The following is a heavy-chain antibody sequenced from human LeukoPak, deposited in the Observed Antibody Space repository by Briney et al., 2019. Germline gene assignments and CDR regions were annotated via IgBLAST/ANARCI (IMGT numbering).Heavy chain of an antibody. Sequence: PGGSLRLSCAASAFTFSSYTMNWVRQAPGKGLGWISFISGSSGTIYYAYSVRGRFTISRDNAKHSLYLQVNSLRAEDTAVYYCARGCPSYLFTTSCYVSDSWGQGTLVTVSS. CDR3: ARGCPSYLFTTSCYVSDS. D-gene: IGHD2-2*01. V-gene: IGHV3-48*01. CDR2: ISGSSGTI. J-gene: IGHJ5*01. CDR1: AFTFSSYT.